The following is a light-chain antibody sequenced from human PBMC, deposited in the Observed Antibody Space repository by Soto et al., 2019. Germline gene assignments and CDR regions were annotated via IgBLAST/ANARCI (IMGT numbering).Light chain of an antibody. Sequence: EIVLTQSPGTLSLSPGERATLSCRASQSVSSIYLAWYQQKPGQAPRLLIYSTSNRATDIPDRFSGSGSGTDFTLNISRLEPEDFAVYYCQQYGPSLWTFGQGTKVEIK. CDR2: STS. CDR1: QSVSSIY. V-gene: IGKV3-20*01. CDR3: QQYGPSLWT. J-gene: IGKJ1*01.